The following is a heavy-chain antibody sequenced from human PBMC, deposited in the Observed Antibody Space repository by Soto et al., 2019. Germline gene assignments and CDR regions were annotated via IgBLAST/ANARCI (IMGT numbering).Heavy chain of an antibody. V-gene: IGHV4-34*01. Sequence: SETLSLTCAVYGGSFSGYYWSWIRQPPGKGLEWIGEINHSGSTNYNPSLKSRVTISVDTSKNQFSLKLSSVTAADTAVYYCARSERITIFGVVMAYFDDWGQGTLVTVSS. CDR1: GGSFSGYY. J-gene: IGHJ4*02. CDR3: ARSERITIFGVVMAYFDD. D-gene: IGHD3-3*01. CDR2: INHSGST.